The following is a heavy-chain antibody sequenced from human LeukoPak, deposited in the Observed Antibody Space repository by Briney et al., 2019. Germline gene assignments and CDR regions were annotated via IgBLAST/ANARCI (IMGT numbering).Heavy chain of an antibody. CDR1: GFSFSIYY. Sequence: PGGSLRLSCAASGFSFSIYYMSWVRQAPGKGLGWVANIKQDGSETFYVDSVKGRFTISRDNAKNSLYLEMNSLRAEDTAVYYCATYRTVGRTNWFDSWGQGTLVTVSS. V-gene: IGHV3-7*01. D-gene: IGHD4-11*01. CDR2: IKQDGSET. CDR3: ATYRTVGRTNWFDS. J-gene: IGHJ5*01.